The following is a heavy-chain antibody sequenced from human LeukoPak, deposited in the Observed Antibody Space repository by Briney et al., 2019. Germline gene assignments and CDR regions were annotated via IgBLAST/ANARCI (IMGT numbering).Heavy chain of an antibody. Sequence: SETLSLICTVSNGSISLHFWSWIRQSPGKGLEGIGYVSNSGTTHYNPSLKSRVTISVHTSKSHLSLKLSSVTAADTAVYYCASGISVDPDTFDIWGPGTMVTVSP. CDR3: ASGISVDPDTFDI. CDR1: NGSISLHF. J-gene: IGHJ3*02. CDR2: VSNSGTT. D-gene: IGHD3-3*02. V-gene: IGHV4-4*08.